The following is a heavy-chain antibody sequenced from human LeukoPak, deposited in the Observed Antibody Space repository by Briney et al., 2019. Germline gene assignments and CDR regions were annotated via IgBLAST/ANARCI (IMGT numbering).Heavy chain of an antibody. CDR2: IYYSGST. CDR1: GGSISSYY. CDR3: ARCSGGSCPFDY. D-gene: IGHD2-15*01. J-gene: IGHJ4*02. Sequence: SETLSLTCTVPGGSISSYYWSWIRQPPGKGLEWIGYIYYSGSTNYNPSLKSRVTISVDTSKNQFSLKLSSVTAADTAVYYCARCSGGSCPFDYWGQGTLVTVSS. V-gene: IGHV4-59*08.